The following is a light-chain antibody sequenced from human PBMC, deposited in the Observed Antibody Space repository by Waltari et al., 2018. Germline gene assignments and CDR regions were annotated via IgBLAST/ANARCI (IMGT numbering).Light chain of an antibody. CDR1: QSVSRA. CDR2: GAS. J-gene: IGKJ1*01. CDR3: QHYVRLPAT. Sequence: EIVLTQSPGSLSSSPGERVTLSCRARQSVSRALACYPQKPGQAPRLLIFGASNRATGIPDRCRGSGSETDFSLTSSRLEPEDFAVYYCQHYVRLPATFGRGTKVEIK. V-gene: IGKV3-20*01.